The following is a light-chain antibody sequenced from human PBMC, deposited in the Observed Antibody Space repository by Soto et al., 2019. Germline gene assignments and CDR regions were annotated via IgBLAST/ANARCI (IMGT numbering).Light chain of an antibody. CDR3: CPYAGSNKWV. V-gene: IGLV2-8*01. CDR2: EVS. Sequence: QSVLTQPPSASGSPGQSVTISCTGTSSDVGGYNYFSWYQQHPGKAPKLMIYEVSKRPSGVPDRFYGSKSGNSASLTVSGLQAEDGAHYYYCPYAGSNKWVFGRGTK. J-gene: IGLJ3*02. CDR1: SSDVGGYNY.